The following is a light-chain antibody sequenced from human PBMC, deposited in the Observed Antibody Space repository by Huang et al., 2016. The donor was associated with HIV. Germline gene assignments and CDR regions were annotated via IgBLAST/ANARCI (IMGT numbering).Light chain of an antibody. V-gene: IGKV3-11*01. CDR2: GAS. CDR1: QSVSHY. J-gene: IGKJ4*01. CDR3: QESDTWPRLT. Sequence: IVLTQSPASLSLSPGERATLSCRASQSVSHYLAWYQHKPGQPPRLLIYGASRRATDMPTRFNGTGSGTDVTLTISSLETEDSAVYYCQESDTWPRLTLGGGTKVEIK.